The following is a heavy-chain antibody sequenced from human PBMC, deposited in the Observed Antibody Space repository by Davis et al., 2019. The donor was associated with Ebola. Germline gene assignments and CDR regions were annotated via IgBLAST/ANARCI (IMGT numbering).Heavy chain of an antibody. CDR3: ASIGALQSFDY. J-gene: IGHJ4*02. V-gene: IGHV4-61*08. D-gene: IGHD4-11*01. Sequence: MPSETLSLTCTVSGGSISSGDYYWSWIRQPPGKGLEWIGYIYYSGSTNYNPSLKSRVTISVDTSKNQFSLKLSSVTAADTAVYYCASIGALQSFDYWGQGTLVTVSS. CDR2: IYYSGST. CDR1: GGSISSGDYY.